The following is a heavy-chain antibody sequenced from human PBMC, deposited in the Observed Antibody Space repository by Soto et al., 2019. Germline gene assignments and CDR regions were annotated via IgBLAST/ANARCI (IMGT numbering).Heavy chain of an antibody. V-gene: IGHV3-49*03. CDR3: TRSPYSGYDFGYCSGGSCGEFDP. J-gene: IGHJ5*02. CDR2: IRSKAYGGTT. Sequence: GVLRLSCTASGFTFGDYAMSWFRQAPGKGLEWVGFIRSKAYGGTTEYAASVKGRFTISRDDSKSIAYLQMNSLKTEDTAVYYCTRSPYSGYDFGYCSGGSCGEFDPWGQGTLVTVSS. CDR1: GFTFGDYA. D-gene: IGHD2-15*01.